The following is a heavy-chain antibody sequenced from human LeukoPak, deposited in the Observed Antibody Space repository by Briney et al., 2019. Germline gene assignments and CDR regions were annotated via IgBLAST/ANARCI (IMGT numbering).Heavy chain of an antibody. J-gene: IGHJ6*03. CDR3: AGAAYSSSSAPYYYYYMDV. CDR1: GGTFSSYA. CDR2: IIPIFGTA. Sequence: GSSVKVSCKASGGTFSSYAISWVRQAPGQGLEWMGGIIPIFGTANYAQKFQGRVTITTDESTSTAYMELSSLRSEDTAVYYCAGAAYSSSSAPYYYYYMDVWGKGTTVTVSS. V-gene: IGHV1-69*05. D-gene: IGHD6-6*01.